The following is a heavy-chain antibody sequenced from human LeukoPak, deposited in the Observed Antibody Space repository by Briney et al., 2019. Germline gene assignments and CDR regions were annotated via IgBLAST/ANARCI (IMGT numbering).Heavy chain of an antibody. CDR3: AKDRGWLVEY. CDR2: IGSDNKP. V-gene: IGHV3-23*01. Sequence: GGSLRLSCEASGFTFSAYAMTWVRQAPGQGLEWVSSIGSDNKPHYSESVKGRFTISRDSSKNTLYMQMNSLRVEDTAVYYCAKDRGWLVEYWGQGTLVTVSS. CDR1: GFTFSAYA. J-gene: IGHJ4*02. D-gene: IGHD3-22*01.